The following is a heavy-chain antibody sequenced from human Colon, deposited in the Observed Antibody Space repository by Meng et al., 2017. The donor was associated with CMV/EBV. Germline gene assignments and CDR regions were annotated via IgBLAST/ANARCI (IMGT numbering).Heavy chain of an antibody. Sequence: GGSLRLSCYAASGFTFSNFWMNWVRQAPGKGLEWVANIKEDGSEIYYVDSVKGRFTISRDNAKNSVYLHMNSLRVDDTAVYFCASDYSNWGYWGQGTLVTVSS. J-gene: IGHJ4*02. V-gene: IGHV3-7*01. CDR3: ASDYSNWGY. CDR1: GFTFSNFW. CDR2: IKEDGSEI. D-gene: IGHD4-11*01.